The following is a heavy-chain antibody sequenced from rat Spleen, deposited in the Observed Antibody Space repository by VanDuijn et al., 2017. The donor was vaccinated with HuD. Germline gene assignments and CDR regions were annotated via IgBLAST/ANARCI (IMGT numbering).Heavy chain of an antibody. D-gene: IGHD1-4*01. CDR3: ARVGTRVSRFAY. CDR2: ISYDGGNT. CDR1: GITFNNSW. J-gene: IGHJ3*01. Sequence: EVQLVESGGGLVQPGRSLRLPCVVSGITFNNSWMTWIRQAPGKGLEWVATISYDGGNTYYRDSVKGRFTISRDNAKSTLYLQMDSLRSEDTATYYCARVGTRVSRFAYWGQGTLVTVSS. V-gene: IGHV5-31*01.